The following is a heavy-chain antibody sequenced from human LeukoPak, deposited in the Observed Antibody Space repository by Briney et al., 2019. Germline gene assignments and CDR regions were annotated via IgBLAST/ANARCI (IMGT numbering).Heavy chain of an antibody. CDR2: INPNSGAT. CDR3: ARGEGMGAYYYVFHSDY. Sequence: ASVKVSCKASGYTFTGYYIHWVRQAPGQGLEWMRWINPNSGATNYAQKFQGRVTMTRDTSISTGYMELSRLRSDDTAVYYCARGEGMGAYYYVFHSDYWGQGTLVTVSS. CDR1: GYTFTGYY. D-gene: IGHD3-10*02. V-gene: IGHV1-2*02. J-gene: IGHJ4*02.